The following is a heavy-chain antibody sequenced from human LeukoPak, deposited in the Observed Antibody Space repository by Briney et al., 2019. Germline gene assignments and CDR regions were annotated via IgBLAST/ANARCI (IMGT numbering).Heavy chain of an antibody. CDR2: IYPGDSDT. J-gene: IGHJ3*02. Sequence: GESLTISCKGSGYSFTSYWIGWVRQMPGKGLEWMGIIYPGDSDTRYSPTFQGQVTISADKSISTAYLLWRSLKASHTAMYYCAMTRWFGEFNDAFDIWGQGTMVTVSS. CDR3: AMTRWFGEFNDAFDI. D-gene: IGHD3-10*01. V-gene: IGHV5-51*01. CDR1: GYSFTSYW.